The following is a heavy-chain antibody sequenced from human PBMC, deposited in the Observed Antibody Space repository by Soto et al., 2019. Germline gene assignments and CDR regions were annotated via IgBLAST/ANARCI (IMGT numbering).Heavy chain of an antibody. D-gene: IGHD2-21*02. CDR2: IWYDGSNK. Sequence: PGGSLRLSCAASGFTFSSYGMHWVRQAPGKGLEWVAVIWYDGSNKYYADSVKGRFTISRDNSKNTLYLQMNSLRAEDTAVYYCARDLCSAIFDCSSYFDYWGQGTLVTVSS. CDR3: ARDLCSAIFDCSSYFDY. CDR1: GFTFSSYG. V-gene: IGHV3-33*01. J-gene: IGHJ4*02.